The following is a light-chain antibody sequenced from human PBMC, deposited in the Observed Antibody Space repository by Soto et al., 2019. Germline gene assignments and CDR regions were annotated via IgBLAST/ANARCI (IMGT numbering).Light chain of an antibody. CDR3: AVWDDNLSGWM. J-gene: IGLJ3*02. V-gene: IGLV1-47*01. Sequence: QSVLTQPPSASGTPGQRVTISCSGSSSNIGSNYVYWYQQLPGTAPKLLIYRSYQRPSGVPDRFSGSKSGTSASLAISGLRSEDEADYYCAVWDDNLSGWMFGGGTKLTVL. CDR2: RSY. CDR1: SSNIGSNY.